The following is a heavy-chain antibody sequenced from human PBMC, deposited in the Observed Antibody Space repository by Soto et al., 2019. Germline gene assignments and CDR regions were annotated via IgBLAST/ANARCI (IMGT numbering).Heavy chain of an antibody. CDR1: GGSFSGYY. CDR3: ARGGDIVVLPAADHFDY. V-gene: IGHV4-34*01. J-gene: IGHJ4*02. CDR2: INHSGST. D-gene: IGHD2-2*01. Sequence: QVQLQQWGAGLLKPSETLSLTCAVYGGSFSGYYWSWIRQPPGKGLEWIGEINHSGSTNYNPSLKSRVTIPVDTSKNQFSLKLSSVTAADTAVYYCARGGDIVVLPAADHFDYWGQGTLVTVSS.